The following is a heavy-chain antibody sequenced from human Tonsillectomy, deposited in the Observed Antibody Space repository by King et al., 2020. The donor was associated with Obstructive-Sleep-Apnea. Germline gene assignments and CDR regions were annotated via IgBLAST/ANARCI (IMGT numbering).Heavy chain of an antibody. Sequence: VQLVESGGGLVQPGGSLRLSCAASGFTFISYAMSWVRQAPGKGLEWVSAISGSGGSTYYADSVKGRFTISRDNSKNTLYLQMNSLRAEDTAVYYCVGAGVGATFHYWGQGTLVTVSS. D-gene: IGHD1-26*01. CDR2: ISGSGGST. V-gene: IGHV3-23*04. CDR1: GFTFISYA. CDR3: VGAGVGATFHY. J-gene: IGHJ4*02.